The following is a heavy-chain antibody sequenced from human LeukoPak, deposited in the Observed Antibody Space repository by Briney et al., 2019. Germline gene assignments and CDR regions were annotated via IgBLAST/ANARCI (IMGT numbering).Heavy chain of an antibody. V-gene: IGHV3-30*02. CDR2: ISYDGSNK. J-gene: IGHJ4*02. D-gene: IGHD3-10*01. Sequence: GGSLRLSCAASGFTISSYGMHWVRQAPGKGLEWVAVISYDGSNKYYADSVKGRFTISRDNSKNTLYVLMNSLRPEDTAVYYCATGASVLLWFGESYFFGYWGQGTLVTVSS. CDR3: ATGASVLLWFGESYFFGY. CDR1: GFTISSYG.